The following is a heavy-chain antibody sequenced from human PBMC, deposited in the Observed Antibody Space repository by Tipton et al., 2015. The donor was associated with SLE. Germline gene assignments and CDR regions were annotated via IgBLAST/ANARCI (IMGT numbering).Heavy chain of an antibody. D-gene: IGHD6-6*01. Sequence: TLSLTCTISGDSINSTSYQWGRIRQTAGEGLEWIGSIFYTGTTHYHPSLKSRVTISVDTSKNQFSLRLNSVTAADTAVYYCARGGPSSKWLDPWGRGTQVTVSS. CDR3: ARGGPSSKWLDP. V-gene: IGHV4-39*07. CDR1: GDSINSTSYQ. CDR2: IFYTGTT. J-gene: IGHJ5*02.